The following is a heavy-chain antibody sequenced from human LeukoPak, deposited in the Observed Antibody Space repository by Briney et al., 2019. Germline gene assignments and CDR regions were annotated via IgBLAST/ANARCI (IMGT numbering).Heavy chain of an antibody. CDR1: GGTFSSYA. CDR2: IIPIFGTA. CDR3: ARAGTAMVDDGVDY. V-gene: IGHV1-69*13. Sequence: SVKVSCKASGGTFSSYAISWVRQAPGQGPEWMGGIIPIFGTANYAQKFKGRVTITADESTSTAYMELSSLRSEDTAVYYCARAGTAMVDDGVDYWGQGTLVTVSS. D-gene: IGHD5-18*01. J-gene: IGHJ4*02.